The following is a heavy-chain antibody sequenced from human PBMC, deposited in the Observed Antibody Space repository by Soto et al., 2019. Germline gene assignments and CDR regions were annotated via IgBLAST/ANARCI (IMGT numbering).Heavy chain of an antibody. CDR2: INHSGST. V-gene: IGHV4-34*01. Sequence: QVQLQQWGAGLLKPSETLSLTCAVYGGSFSGYYWTWIRQPPGTGLEWIGEINHSGSTNYNPSRTSRVTISVDTSKNTFSLKLTSVTAADTAVYYCARDKITGLFDYWGQGTLVTVSS. CDR1: GGSFSGYY. D-gene: IGHD2-8*02. J-gene: IGHJ4*02. CDR3: ARDKITGLFDY.